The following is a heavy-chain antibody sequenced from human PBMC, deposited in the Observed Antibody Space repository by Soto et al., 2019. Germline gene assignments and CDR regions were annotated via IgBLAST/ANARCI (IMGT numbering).Heavy chain of an antibody. CDR1: GGSINSNYF. D-gene: IGHD6-19*01. CDR2: IYYGGNT. V-gene: IGHV4-39*01. Sequence: PSETLSLTYAVSGGSINSNYFCGWIRQPPGRGLEWIGSIYYGGNTYYNPSLKSRVTISADLSKNQFSLNLNSVTAADTAVYDCATRIYSSAWSRDFWGQGTLVTVS. CDR3: ATRIYSSAWSRDF. J-gene: IGHJ4*02.